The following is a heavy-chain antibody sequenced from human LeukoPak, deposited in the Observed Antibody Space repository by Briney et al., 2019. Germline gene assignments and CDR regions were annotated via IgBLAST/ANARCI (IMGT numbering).Heavy chain of an antibody. CDR1: EFTVSYNY. V-gene: IGHV3-53*01. Sequence: PGRSLRLSCAASEFTVSYNYMSWVRQAPGKGLEWVSVIYSGGTTYYAESVTGRFTISRDNSKNPLYLQMNSLRVEDTAVYYCAKAWAAAGIFDSWGLGTLVTVSS. J-gene: IGHJ4*02. CDR2: IYSGGTT. CDR3: AKAWAAAGIFDS. D-gene: IGHD6-13*01.